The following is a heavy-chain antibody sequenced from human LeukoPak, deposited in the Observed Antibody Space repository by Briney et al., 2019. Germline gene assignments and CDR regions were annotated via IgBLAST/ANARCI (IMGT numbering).Heavy chain of an antibody. Sequence: PGASLRLSCAASGFTFSTYAMTWVRQAPGKGLEWVSCISRGCDSSYYAGSVNGRFTISRENSKNTLYLQMNSLRAEDTAIYYCAKDPVTPYYDSTGYPGDYWGQGTLVTVSS. D-gene: IGHD3-22*01. CDR2: ISRGCDSS. J-gene: IGHJ4*02. CDR1: GFTFSTYA. CDR3: AKDPVTPYYDSTGYPGDY. V-gene: IGHV3-23*01.